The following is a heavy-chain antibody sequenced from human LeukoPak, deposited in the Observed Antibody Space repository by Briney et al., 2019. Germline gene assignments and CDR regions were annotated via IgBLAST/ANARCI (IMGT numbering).Heavy chain of an antibody. D-gene: IGHD3-10*01. CDR1: GYTFTGYY. J-gene: IGHJ4*02. CDR3: ARGWELLWFGELLFVGFDY. V-gene: IGHV1-2*02. Sequence: ASVKVSCKASGYTFTGYYMHWVRQAPGQGLEWMGWINPNSGGTNYAQKFQGRVTMTRDTSISTAYMELSRLRSDDTAVYYCARGWELLWFGELLFVGFDYWGQGTLVTVSS. CDR2: INPNSGGT.